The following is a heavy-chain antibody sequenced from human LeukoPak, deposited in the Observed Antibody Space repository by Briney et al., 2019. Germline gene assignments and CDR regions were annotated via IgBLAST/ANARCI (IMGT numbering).Heavy chain of an antibody. J-gene: IGHJ4*02. CDR3: AIGGFLLDFDF. D-gene: IGHD3-16*01. CDR1: GFAFGKYA. V-gene: IGHV3-23*01. CDR2: ISYSGDA. Sequence: GGSLRLSYAASGFAFGKYAMRWVRQAPGKGLEWVSSISYSGDAYYPDSVKGRFTISRDNSQSTLSLQMNSLRAEDTAIYYCAIGGFLLDFDFWGQGTLVTVSS.